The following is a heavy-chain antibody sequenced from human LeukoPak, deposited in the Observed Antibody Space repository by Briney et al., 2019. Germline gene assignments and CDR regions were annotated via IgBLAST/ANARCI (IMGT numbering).Heavy chain of an antibody. CDR2: ISYDGSNK. V-gene: IGHV3-30*04. Sequence: GGSLRLSCAASRFTFSSYAMHWVRQAPGKGLEWVALISYDGSNKYYADSVKGRFTISRDNSKNALYLQMNSLRAEDTALYYCARDISARYHYYYGMDVWGQGTTVTVSS. CDR3: ARDISARYHYYYGMDV. CDR1: RFTFSSYA. J-gene: IGHJ6*02. D-gene: IGHD3-16*02.